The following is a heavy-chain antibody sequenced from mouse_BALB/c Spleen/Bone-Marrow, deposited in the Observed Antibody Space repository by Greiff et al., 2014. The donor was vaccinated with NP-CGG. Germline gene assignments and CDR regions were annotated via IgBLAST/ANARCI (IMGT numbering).Heavy chain of an antibody. CDR2: IYPGDGST. V-gene: IGHV1S56*01. D-gene: IGHD3-2*01. J-gene: IGHJ3*01. CDR1: GYTFTRYY. CDR3: ARTDSSGSWFAY. Sequence: QVQLKESGPELVKPGASVKMSCKASGYTFTRYYIHWVKQRPGQGLEWIGWIYPGDGSTKYNEKFKGKTTLTADKSSSTAYMLLSSLTSEDSAIYFCARTDSSGSWFAYWGQGTLVTVSA.